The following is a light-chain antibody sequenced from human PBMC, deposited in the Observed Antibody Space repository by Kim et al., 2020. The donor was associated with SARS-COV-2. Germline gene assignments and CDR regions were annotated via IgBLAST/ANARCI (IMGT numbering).Light chain of an antibody. CDR2: STN. V-gene: IGLV1-47*02. J-gene: IGLJ1*01. CDR3: AAWDDSLSGYHV. Sequence: QSVLTQPPSASETPGQTVTISCSGSRSNIGRNYVSWYQQLPGTAPKLLIYSTNQRPSGVPDRFSASTSGTAASLAITGLRSEDEADYYCAAWDDSLSGYHVFGTGTKVTVL. CDR1: RSNIGRNY.